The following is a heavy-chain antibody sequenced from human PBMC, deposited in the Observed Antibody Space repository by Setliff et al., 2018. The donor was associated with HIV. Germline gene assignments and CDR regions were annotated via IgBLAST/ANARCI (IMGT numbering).Heavy chain of an antibody. J-gene: IGHJ1*01. D-gene: IGHD4-17*01. V-gene: IGHV1-2*02. CDR3: ARDHGMWDYGGNFLLREYFHH. CDR1: GYTFTGYH. Sequence: ASVKVSCKASGYTFTGYHMHWVRQAPGQGLEWMGWINPHSGGTKYAQKFQGRVTMTRDTSISAAYMELSRLRSDDTAVYYCARDHGMWDYGGNFLLREYFHHWGQGTLVTVSS. CDR2: INPHSGGT.